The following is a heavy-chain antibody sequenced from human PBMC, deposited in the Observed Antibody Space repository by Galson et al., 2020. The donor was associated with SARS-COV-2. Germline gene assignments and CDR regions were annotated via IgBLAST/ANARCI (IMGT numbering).Heavy chain of an antibody. CDR1: GGTFSSYA. Sequence: SVKVSCKASGGTFSSYAISWVRQPPGQGLEWMGGIIPIFGTANYAQKFQGRVTITADESTSTAYMELSSLRSEDTDVYYCARERGSTPNGFDPWGQGTLVTVSS. V-gene: IGHV1-69*13. J-gene: IGHJ5*02. CDR2: IIPIFGTA. CDR3: ARERGSTPNGFDP.